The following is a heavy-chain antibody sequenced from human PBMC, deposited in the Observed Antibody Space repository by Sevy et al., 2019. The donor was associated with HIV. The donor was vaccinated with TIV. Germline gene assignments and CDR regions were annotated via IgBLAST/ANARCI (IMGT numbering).Heavy chain of an antibody. CDR1: GGSITDKKYY. V-gene: IGHV4-39*01. D-gene: IGHD6-13*01. CDR3: ARRVAAAGQGNEYFQH. Sequence: SETLSLTCTVSGGSITDKKYYWAWIRQPPGKGLEWIGSISYGGSTYYNPSLQSRVTLSVDTCKNQFSLNFSSVTAADTAKYYCARRVAAAGQGNEYFQHWGRGTLVTVSS. J-gene: IGHJ1*01. CDR2: ISYGGST.